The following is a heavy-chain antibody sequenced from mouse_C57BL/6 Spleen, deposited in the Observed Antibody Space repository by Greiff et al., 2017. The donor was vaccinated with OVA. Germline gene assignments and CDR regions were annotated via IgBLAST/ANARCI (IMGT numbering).Heavy chain of an antibody. V-gene: IGHV3-6*01. CDR3: ARWAIYYGGYFDV. CDR1: GYSITSGYY. CDR2: ISYDGSN. D-gene: IGHD2-1*01. J-gene: IGHJ1*03. Sequence: EVHLVESGPGLVKPSQSLSLTCSVTGYSITSGYYWTWIRQFPGNKLEWMGYISYDGSNNYNPSLKNRISITRDTSKNQFFLKLNSVTTEDTATYYCARWAIYYGGYFDVWGTGTTVTVSS.